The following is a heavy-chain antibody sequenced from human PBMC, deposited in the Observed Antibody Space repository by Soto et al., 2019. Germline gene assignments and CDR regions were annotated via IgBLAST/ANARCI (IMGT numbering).Heavy chain of an antibody. CDR2: ISGSGGST. V-gene: IGHV3-23*01. CDR3: AKHKAVAAPPPVGWFDP. Sequence: EVQLLESGGGLVQPGGSLRLSCAASGFTFSSYAMSWVRQAPGKGLEWVSAISGSGGSTYYADSVKGRFTISRDNSKNTLYLQMNRLRAEDTAVYYCAKHKAVAAPPPVGWFDPWGQGTLVTVSS. D-gene: IGHD6-19*01. J-gene: IGHJ5*02. CDR1: GFTFSSYA.